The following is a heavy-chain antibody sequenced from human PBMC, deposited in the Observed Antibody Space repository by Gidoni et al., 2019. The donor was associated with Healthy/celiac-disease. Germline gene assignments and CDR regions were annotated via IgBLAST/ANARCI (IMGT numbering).Heavy chain of an antibody. CDR3: ARIRDAFDI. CDR2: IFSNDEK. Sequence: LAHIFSNDEKSYSTSLKSRLTISKDTSKSQVVLTMTNMDPVDTATYYCARIRDAFDIWGQGTMGTVSS. V-gene: IGHV2-26*01. J-gene: IGHJ3*02.